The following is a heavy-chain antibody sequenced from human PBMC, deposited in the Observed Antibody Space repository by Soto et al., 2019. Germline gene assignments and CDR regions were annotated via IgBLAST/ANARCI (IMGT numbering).Heavy chain of an antibody. D-gene: IGHD3-22*01. CDR3: AKEADISGYNPDY. Sequence: GASVKVSCKASGYTFTSYAMHWVRQAPGQRLEWMGWINAGNGNTKYSQKFQGRVTITRDTSASTAYMELSSLRAEDTAVYYCAKEADISGYNPDYWGQGTQVTVSS. CDR1: GYTFTSYA. V-gene: IGHV1-3*01. J-gene: IGHJ4*02. CDR2: INAGNGNT.